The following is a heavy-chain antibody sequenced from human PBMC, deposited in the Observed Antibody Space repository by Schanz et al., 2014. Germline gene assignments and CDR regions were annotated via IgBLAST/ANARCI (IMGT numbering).Heavy chain of an antibody. CDR2: VYFSGTT. Sequence: QLQLQESGPGLVKPSETLSLTCTVSGGSISSGESYWGWIRQSPEEGLQYIGSVYFSGTTAYSPSLKGRVTFSVDPSNTQFSLMLTSVTAADTAVYFCARHGGYYDVLNSFDIWGQGTLVTVSS. CDR1: GGSISSGESY. J-gene: IGHJ5*02. V-gene: IGHV4-39*01. D-gene: IGHD3-16*01. CDR3: ARHGGYYDVLNSFDI.